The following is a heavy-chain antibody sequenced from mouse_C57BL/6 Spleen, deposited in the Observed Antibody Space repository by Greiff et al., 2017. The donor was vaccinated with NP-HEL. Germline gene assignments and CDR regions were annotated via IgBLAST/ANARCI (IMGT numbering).Heavy chain of an antibody. D-gene: IGHD1-1*01. CDR1: GFTFSSYT. Sequence: DVMLVESGGGLVKPGGSLKLSCAASGFTFSSYTMSWVRQTPEKRLEWVATISGGGGNTYYPDSVKGRFTISRDNAKNTLYLQMSSLRSEDTALYYCARKDLRDYAMDYWGQGTSVTVSS. CDR2: ISGGGGNT. V-gene: IGHV5-9*01. CDR3: ARKDLRDYAMDY. J-gene: IGHJ4*01.